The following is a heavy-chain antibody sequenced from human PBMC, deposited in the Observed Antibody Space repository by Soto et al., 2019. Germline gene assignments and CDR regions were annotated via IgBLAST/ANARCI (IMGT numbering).Heavy chain of an antibody. Sequence: SGPTLVNPTQTLTLTCTFSGFSLSTSGVGVGWIRQPPGKALEWLALIYWNDDKRYSPSLKSRLTITKDTSKNQVVLTMTNMDPVDTATYYCAHPTGNYYDTVHASDIWGQGTMVTVSS. D-gene: IGHD3-22*01. CDR2: IYWNDDK. CDR1: GFSLSTSGVG. V-gene: IGHV2-5*01. J-gene: IGHJ3*02. CDR3: AHPTGNYYDTVHASDI.